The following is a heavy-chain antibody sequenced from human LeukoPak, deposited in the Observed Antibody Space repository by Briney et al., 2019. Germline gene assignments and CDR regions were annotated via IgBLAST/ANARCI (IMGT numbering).Heavy chain of an antibody. CDR1: GYSPTSYW. J-gene: IGHJ4*02. CDR3: ARRAYYESSGYYLFDY. Sequence: GESLKISWKGSGYSPTSYWIAWVRQIAGEGVELGGIIYPGDSDTRYSPSFQGKVTISADKSTNTAYLEWSSLKASDTAMYDCARRAYYESSGYYLFDYWGQGTMVTVSS. D-gene: IGHD3-22*01. CDR2: IYPGDSDT. V-gene: IGHV5-51*01.